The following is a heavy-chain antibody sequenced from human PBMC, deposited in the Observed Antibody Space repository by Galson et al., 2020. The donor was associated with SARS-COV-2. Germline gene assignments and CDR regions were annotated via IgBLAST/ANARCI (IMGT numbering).Heavy chain of an antibody. CDR2: ISYEGSIQ. V-gene: IGHV3-30*03. CDR1: GFNFNNFG. CDR3: ARSSGILWSGEDKYYLHY. D-gene: IGHD3-10*01. J-gene: IGHJ4*02. Sequence: GGSLRLSCAASGFNFNNFGMHWVRQAPGKGLEWVATISYEGSIQYYADSVKGRFTISRDHSKNTLFLQMNSLRTEDTAVYYCARSSGILWSGEDKYYLHYWGQGTLVSVSS.